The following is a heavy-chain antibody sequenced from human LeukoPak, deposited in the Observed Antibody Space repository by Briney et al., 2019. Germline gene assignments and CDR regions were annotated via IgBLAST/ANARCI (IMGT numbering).Heavy chain of an antibody. Sequence: ASVKVSCKASGYTFTSYYMHWVRQAPGRGLEWMGIINPSGGSTSYAQKFQGRVTMTRDTSTSTVYMELSSLRSEDTAVYYCARGGNVYDSSGYTGGTDYWGQGTLVTVSS. CDR2: INPSGGST. CDR1: GYTFTSYY. J-gene: IGHJ4*02. V-gene: IGHV1-46*01. D-gene: IGHD3-22*01. CDR3: ARGGNVYDSSGYTGGTDY.